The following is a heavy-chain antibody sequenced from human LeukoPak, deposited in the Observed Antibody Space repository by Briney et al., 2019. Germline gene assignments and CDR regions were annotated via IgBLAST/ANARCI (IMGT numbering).Heavy chain of an antibody. CDR3: ASRRDGYNFDAFDI. CDR1: GGSFSGYY. D-gene: IGHD5-24*01. J-gene: IGHJ3*02. Sequence: PSETLSLTCAVYGGSFSGYYWSWIRQPPGKGLEWIGEINHSGSTNYNPSLKSRVTMSVDTSKNQFSLKLSSVTAADTAVYYCASRRDGYNFDAFDIWGQGTMVTVSS. V-gene: IGHV4-34*01. CDR2: INHSGST.